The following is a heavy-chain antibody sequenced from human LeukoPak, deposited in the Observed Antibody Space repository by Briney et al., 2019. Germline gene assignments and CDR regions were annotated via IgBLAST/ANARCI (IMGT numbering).Heavy chain of an antibody. D-gene: IGHD6-19*01. J-gene: IGHJ5*02. CDR1: GYSISSGYY. CDR2: IYHSGTT. Sequence: SETLSLTCTVSGYSISSGYYWGWIRQPPGKGLEWLGSIYHSGTTYYNPSLTSRLTISLDTSKNQFSLKLSSVTAADTAVYYCAKAVESLFGPWGQGTLVTVSS. V-gene: IGHV4-38-2*02. CDR3: AKAVESLFGP.